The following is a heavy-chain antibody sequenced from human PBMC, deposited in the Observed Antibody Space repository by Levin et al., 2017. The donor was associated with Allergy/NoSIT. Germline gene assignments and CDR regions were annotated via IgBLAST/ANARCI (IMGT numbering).Heavy chain of an antibody. CDR2: ISIGGGST. CDR3: TKYVPTGATSPRYFDY. CDR1: GFTFTSYA. V-gene: IGHV3-23*01. Sequence: QPGGSLRLSCAASGFTFTSYAMSWVRQAPGKGLEWVSTISIGGGSTYYADSVKGRFTISRDNSKNTLYLQMNSLRAEDTALYYCTKYVPTGATSPRYFDYWGQGTLVTVSS. J-gene: IGHJ4*02. D-gene: IGHD1-1*01.